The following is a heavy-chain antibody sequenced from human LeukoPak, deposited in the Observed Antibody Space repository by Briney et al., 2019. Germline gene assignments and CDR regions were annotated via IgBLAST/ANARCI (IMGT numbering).Heavy chain of an antibody. CDR3: ATQIGRSYYDSSGYADY. J-gene: IGHJ4*02. CDR1: GFTFSSYG. D-gene: IGHD3-22*01. Sequence: PGGSLRLSRAASGFTFSSYGMSWVRQAPGKGLEWVSAISGSGGSTYYADSVKGRFTISRDNSKNTLYLQMNSLRAEDTAVYYCATQIGRSYYDSSGYADYWGQGTLVTVSS. V-gene: IGHV3-23*01. CDR2: ISGSGGST.